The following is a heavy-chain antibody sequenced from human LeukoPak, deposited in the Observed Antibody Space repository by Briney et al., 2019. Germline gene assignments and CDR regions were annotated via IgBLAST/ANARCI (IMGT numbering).Heavy chain of an antibody. V-gene: IGHV1-46*01. J-gene: IGHJ5*02. Sequence: ASVKVSCKASGYTFTSYYMHWVRQAPGQGLEWMGIINPSGGSTSYAQKFQGRVTMTRDMSTSTVYMELSSLRSEDTAVYYCARAPRGVAAAGARREYNWFDPWGQGTLVTVSS. CDR2: INPSGGST. CDR3: ARAPRGVAAAGARREYNWFDP. D-gene: IGHD6-13*01. CDR1: GYTFTSYY.